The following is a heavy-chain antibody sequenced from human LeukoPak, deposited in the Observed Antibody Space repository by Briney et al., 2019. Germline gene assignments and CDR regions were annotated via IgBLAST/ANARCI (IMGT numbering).Heavy chain of an antibody. CDR2: INHSGST. J-gene: IGHJ4*02. Sequence: SETLSLTCAVYGGSFSGYYWSWIRQPPRKGLEWIGEINHSGSTNYNPSLKSRVTISVDTSKNQFSLKLSSVTTADTAVYYCARHSVAGLDYWGQGTLVTVSS. D-gene: IGHD6-19*01. CDR1: GGSFSGYY. CDR3: ARHSVAGLDY. V-gene: IGHV4-34*01.